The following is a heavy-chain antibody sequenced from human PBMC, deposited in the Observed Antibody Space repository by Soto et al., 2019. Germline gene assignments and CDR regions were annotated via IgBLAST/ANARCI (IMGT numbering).Heavy chain of an antibody. V-gene: IGHV3-30*18. CDR2: ISYDGYNK. CDR1: GFTFSNYG. J-gene: IGHJ4*02. CDR3: AKDPANVEIHGAFDY. Sequence: QVQLVESGGGVVQPGRSLRLSCAASGFTFSNYGMHWVRQAPGKGLEWVALISYDGYNKYYADSVKGRFTISSDSSKSTLYLQMDSLKAEDTAVYYCAKDPANVEIHGAFDYWGQGTLVTVSS. D-gene: IGHD4-17*01.